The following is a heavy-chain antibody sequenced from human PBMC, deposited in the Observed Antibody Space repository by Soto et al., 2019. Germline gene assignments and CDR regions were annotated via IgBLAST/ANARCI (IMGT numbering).Heavy chain of an antibody. D-gene: IGHD4-17*01. CDR3: ARDFKASGDLVDY. V-gene: IGHV3-33*01. CDR1: GFTFSSYG. Sequence: QVQLVESGGGVVQPGRSLRLSCAASGFTFSSYGMHWVRQAPGKGLEWVAVIWYDGSNKYYADSVKGRFTISRDNSKNTLYLQINSLRAEDTAVYYCARDFKASGDLVDYWGQGTLVTVSS. CDR2: IWYDGSNK. J-gene: IGHJ4*02.